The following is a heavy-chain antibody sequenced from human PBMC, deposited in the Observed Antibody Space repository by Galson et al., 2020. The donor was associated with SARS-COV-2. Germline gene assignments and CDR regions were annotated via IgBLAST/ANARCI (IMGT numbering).Heavy chain of an antibody. J-gene: IGHJ4*02. CDR3: ARGGGAYEQ. D-gene: IGHD5-12*01. CDR2: ISSSSSYM. V-gene: IGHV3-21*01. Sequence: GESLKISCAASGFTFSNYSMNWVCQAPGKGLEWVSSISSSSSYMLYIDSVKGRFTISRDNAKNSVYLQMNTLRAEDTAVYYCARGGGAYEQWGQGILVTVSS. CDR1: GFTFSNYS.